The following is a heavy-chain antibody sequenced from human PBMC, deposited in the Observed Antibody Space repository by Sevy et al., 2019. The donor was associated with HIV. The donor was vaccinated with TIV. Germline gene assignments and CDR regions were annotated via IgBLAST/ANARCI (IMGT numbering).Heavy chain of an antibody. J-gene: IGHJ4*02. Sequence: GGSLRLSCAASGFTFSSYIMNWVRQAPGKGLEWVSSISSSSSYIYYADSVKGRFTISRDNAKNTLYLQMNSLRAEDTAVYYCARASDVVVPAAIITAFCDYWGQGTLVTVSS. D-gene: IGHD2-2*01. V-gene: IGHV3-21*01. CDR2: ISSSSSYI. CDR1: GFTFSSYI. CDR3: ARASDVVVPAAIITAFCDY.